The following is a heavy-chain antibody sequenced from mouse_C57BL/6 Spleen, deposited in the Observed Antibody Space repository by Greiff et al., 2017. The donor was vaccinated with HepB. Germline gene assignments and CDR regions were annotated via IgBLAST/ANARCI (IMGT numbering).Heavy chain of an antibody. J-gene: IGHJ2*01. Sequence: QVQLQQSGAELVKPGASVKMSCKASGYTFTSYWITWVKQRPGQGLEWIGDIYPGSGSTNYNEKFKSKATLTVDTSSSTAYMQLSSLTSEDSAVYYCASLGITTVVGFDYWGQGTLSQSPQ. V-gene: IGHV1-55*01. D-gene: IGHD1-1*01. CDR2: IYPGSGST. CDR1: GYTFTSYW. CDR3: ASLGITTVVGFDY.